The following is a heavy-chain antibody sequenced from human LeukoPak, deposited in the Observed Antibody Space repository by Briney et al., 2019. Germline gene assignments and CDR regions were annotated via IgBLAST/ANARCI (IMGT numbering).Heavy chain of an antibody. CDR3: ARLGSSGYYYNNWFDP. D-gene: IGHD3-22*01. J-gene: IGHJ5*02. CDR1: GGSISSSSYY. V-gene: IGHV4-39*01. Sequence: PSETLSLTCTVSGGSISSSSYYWGWIRQPPGKGLEWIGSMYYSGSTYYNPSLKSRVTISVDTSKNQFSLKLSSVTAADTAVYYCARLGSSGYYYNNWFDPWGQGTLVTVSS. CDR2: MYYSGST.